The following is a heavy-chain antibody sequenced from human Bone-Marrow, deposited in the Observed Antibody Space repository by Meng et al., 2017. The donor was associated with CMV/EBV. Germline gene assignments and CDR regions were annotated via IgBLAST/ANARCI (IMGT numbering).Heavy chain of an antibody. J-gene: IGHJ6*02. D-gene: IGHD3-10*01. CDR1: GFTFSSYW. V-gene: IGHV3-7*01. CDR2: IKQDGSEK. CDR3: ARDAEITMVRGGGDGMDV. Sequence: GGSPRLSWAASGFTFSSYWMSWVRQAPGKGMEWVANIKQDGSEKYYVDSVKGRFTISRDNAKNSLYLQMNSLRAEDTALYYCARDAEITMVRGGGDGMDVWGQGTTVTVSS.